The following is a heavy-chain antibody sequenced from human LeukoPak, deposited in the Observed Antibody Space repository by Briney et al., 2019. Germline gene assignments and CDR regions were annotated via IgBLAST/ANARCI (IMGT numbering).Heavy chain of an antibody. CDR3: AREWSGSGWYRFWYFDL. J-gene: IGHJ2*01. V-gene: IGHV4-34*01. CDR2: INHSGST. CDR1: GGSFSGYY. Sequence: SETLSLTCAVYGGSFSGYYWSWIRQPPGKGLEWIGEINHSGSTNYNPSLKSRVTISVDTSKNQSSLKLSSVTAADTAVYYCAREWSGSGWYRFWYFDLWGRGTLVTVSS. D-gene: IGHD6-19*01.